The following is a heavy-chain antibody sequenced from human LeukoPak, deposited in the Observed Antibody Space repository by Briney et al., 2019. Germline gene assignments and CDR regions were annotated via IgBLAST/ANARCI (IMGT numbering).Heavy chain of an antibody. CDR1: GGSINTYY. J-gene: IGHJ3*02. D-gene: IGHD5-18*01. CDR2: VRDNGES. CDR3: ARQPANTAAFDI. V-gene: IGHV4-59*08. Sequence: SETLSLTCTVSGGSINTYYWSWLRQPPGKGLEWIAYVRDNGESNYNPSLKSRVAISLDTANNQISLRLNFVTAADTAIYYCARQPANTAAFDIWGLGTMVTVSS.